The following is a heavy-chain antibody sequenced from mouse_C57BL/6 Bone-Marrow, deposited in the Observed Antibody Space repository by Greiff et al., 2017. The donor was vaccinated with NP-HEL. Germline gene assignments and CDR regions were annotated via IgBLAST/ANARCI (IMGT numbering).Heavy chain of an antibody. V-gene: IGHV5-4*01. J-gene: IGHJ1*03. Sequence: EVQVVESGGGLVKPGGSLKLSCAASGFTFSSYAMSWVRQTPEKRLEWVATISDGGSYTYYPDNVKGRFTISRDNAKNNLYLQMSHLKSEDTAMYYCARDPVWGTGTTVTVSS. CDR2: ISDGGSYT. CDR3: ARDPV. CDR1: GFTFSSYA.